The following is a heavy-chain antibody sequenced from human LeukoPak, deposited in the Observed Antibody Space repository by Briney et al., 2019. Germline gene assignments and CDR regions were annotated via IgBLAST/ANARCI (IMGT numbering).Heavy chain of an antibody. V-gene: IGHV3-7*01. CDR3: ARGPLIAAAGTT. J-gene: IGHJ5*02. CDR1: GFTFSSYW. Sequence: PGGSLRLSCAASGFTFSSYWMSWVRQAPGKGLEWVANIKQDGSEKYYVDSVKGRFTISRDNAKNSLYLQMSSLRVEDTAVYYCARGPLIAAAGTTWGQGTLVTVSS. CDR2: IKQDGSEK. D-gene: IGHD6-13*01.